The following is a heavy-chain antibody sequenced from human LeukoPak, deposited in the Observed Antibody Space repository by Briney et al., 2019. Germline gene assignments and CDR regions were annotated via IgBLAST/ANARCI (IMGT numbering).Heavy chain of an antibody. J-gene: IGHJ5*02. CDR1: GGSFSGYY. V-gene: IGHV4-59*10. CDR3: ARGRSTVTTVNWFDP. CDR2: IYTSGST. Sequence: SETLSLTCAVYGGSFSGYYWSWIRQPAGKGLEWIGRIYTSGSTNYNPSLKSRVTMSVDTSKNQFSLKLSSVTAADTAVYYCARGRSTVTTVNWFDPWGQGTLVTVSS. D-gene: IGHD4-17*01.